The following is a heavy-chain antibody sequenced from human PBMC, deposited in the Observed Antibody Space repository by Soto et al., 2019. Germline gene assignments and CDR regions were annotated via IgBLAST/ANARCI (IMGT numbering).Heavy chain of an antibody. CDR3: ARGEQWLVRGYGMDV. J-gene: IGHJ6*02. D-gene: IGHD6-19*01. CDR2: ISYDGSNK. CDR1: GFTFSSYA. V-gene: IGHV3-30-3*01. Sequence: QVQLVESGGGVVQPGRSLRLSCAASGFTFSSYAMHWVRQAPGKGLEWVAVISYDGSNKYYADSVKGRFTISRENSKNTLYLQMNSLRAEDTAVYYCARGEQWLVRGYGMDVWGQGTTVTVSS.